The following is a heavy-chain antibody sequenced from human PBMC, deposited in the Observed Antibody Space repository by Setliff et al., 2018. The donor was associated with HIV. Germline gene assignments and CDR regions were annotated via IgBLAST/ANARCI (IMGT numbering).Heavy chain of an antibody. CDR1: GFTFNTYS. J-gene: IGHJ3*02. Sequence: PGGSLRLSCAASGFTFNTYSMNWVRQAPGKGLEWVSYISSGSRTIYYADNVKGRFTISRDNSKNTLYLQMNSLRLEDTALYYCVKGGMTNAAFNIWGPGTMVTVSS. CDR2: ISSGSRTI. D-gene: IGHD3-16*01. V-gene: IGHV3-48*01. CDR3: VKGGMTNAAFNI.